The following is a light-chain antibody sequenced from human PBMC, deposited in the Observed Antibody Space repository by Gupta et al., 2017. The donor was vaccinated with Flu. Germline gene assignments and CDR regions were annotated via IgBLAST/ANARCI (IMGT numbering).Light chain of an antibody. CDR3: QQYYSYPYS. CDR2: RAS. J-gene: IGKJ2*03. CDR1: QTLSGW. V-gene: IGKV1-5*03. Sequence: DIQMTQSPSTLSASVGDRVTITCRASQTLSGWLAWYQQKPGKAPNLLIYRASSLESGVPSRFSGSGSGTEFILTISSLRPDDSASYYCQQYYSYPYSFGQGTKLEIK.